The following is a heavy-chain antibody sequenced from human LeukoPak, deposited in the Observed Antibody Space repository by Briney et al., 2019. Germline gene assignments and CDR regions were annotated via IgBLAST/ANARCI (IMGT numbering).Heavy chain of an antibody. V-gene: IGHV4-39*01. CDR2: IYYSGTT. CDR1: GGSIASSNYY. D-gene: IGHD6-19*01. J-gene: IGHJ4*02. Sequence: SETLSLTCTVSGGSIASSNYYWGWIRQPPGKGLEWIGSIYYSGTTYYNPSLKSRVTMSVDTSKNQFSLKVSSVTAADTAVYYCATHQWLAPLDYWGQGTLVTVSS. CDR3: ATHQWLAPLDY.